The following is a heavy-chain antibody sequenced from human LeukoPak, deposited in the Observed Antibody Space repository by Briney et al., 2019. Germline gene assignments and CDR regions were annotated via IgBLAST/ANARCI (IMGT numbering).Heavy chain of an antibody. CDR1: GFTFSSYA. Sequence: GGSLRLSCAASGFTFSSYAMSWVRQAPGKGLEWVSAISGSGGSTYYADSVKGRFTISRDNSKNTLYLQMNSLRAEDTAVYYCAKDDYDSSGYYSLYYYYGMDVWGQGTTVTVSS. V-gene: IGHV3-23*01. CDR2: ISGSGGST. J-gene: IGHJ6*02. CDR3: AKDDYDSSGYYSLYYYYGMDV. D-gene: IGHD3-22*01.